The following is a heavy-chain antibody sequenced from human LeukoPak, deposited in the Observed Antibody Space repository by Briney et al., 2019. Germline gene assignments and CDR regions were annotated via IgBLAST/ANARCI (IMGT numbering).Heavy chain of an antibody. CDR2: IYHSGST. D-gene: IGHD2-2*01. Sequence: SETLSLTCAVSGYSISSGYYWGWIRQPPGKGLEWIGSIYHSGSTYYNPSLKSRVTISVDTSKNQFSLKLSSVTVADTAVYYCARDLYCSSTSCHELDYWGQGTLVTVSS. V-gene: IGHV4-38-2*02. CDR1: GYSISSGYY. CDR3: ARDLYCSSTSCHELDY. J-gene: IGHJ4*02.